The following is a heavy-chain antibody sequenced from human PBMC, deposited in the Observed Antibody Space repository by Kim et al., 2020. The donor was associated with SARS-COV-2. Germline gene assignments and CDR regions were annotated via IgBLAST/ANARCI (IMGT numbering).Heavy chain of an antibody. J-gene: IGHJ4*02. D-gene: IGHD1-26*01. V-gene: IGHV3-23*01. CDR2: ISGSGGST. Sequence: GGSLRLSCAASGFTFSSYAMSWVRQAPGKVLEWVSAISGSGGSTYYADSVKGRFTISRDNSKNTLYLQMNSLRAEDTAVYYCAKLGVGASTYPPPDYWGQGTLVTVSS. CDR3: AKLGVGASTYPPPDY. CDR1: GFTFSSYA.